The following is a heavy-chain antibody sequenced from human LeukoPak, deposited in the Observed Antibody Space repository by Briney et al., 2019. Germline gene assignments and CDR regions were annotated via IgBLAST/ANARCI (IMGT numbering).Heavy chain of an antibody. CDR3: ARGGFSGTFYYFDN. D-gene: IGHD1-26*01. V-gene: IGHV3-33*01. J-gene: IGHJ4*02. Sequence: GGSLRLSCAASGFTFSSYGMHWARQAPGKGLEWVAVIWYDERNKYYTDSVKGRFTISRDNPKNTVYLQMNSLGVEDTAVYYCARGGFSGTFYYFDNWGQGTLVTVSS. CDR2: IWYDERNK. CDR1: GFTFSSYG.